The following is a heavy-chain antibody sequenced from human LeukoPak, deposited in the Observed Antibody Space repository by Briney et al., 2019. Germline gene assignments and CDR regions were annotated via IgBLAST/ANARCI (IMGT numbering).Heavy chain of an antibody. CDR1: GSSFTSYW. D-gene: IGHD6-13*01. CDR2: IYPGDSDT. Sequence: GASLKISCKGSGSSFTSYWIGWVRQMPGKGLEWMGIIYPGDSDTRYSPSFQGQVTISADKSISTAYLQWSSLKASDTAMYYCARQIAAADVDYWGQGTLVTVSS. CDR3: ARQIAAADVDY. J-gene: IGHJ4*02. V-gene: IGHV5-51*01.